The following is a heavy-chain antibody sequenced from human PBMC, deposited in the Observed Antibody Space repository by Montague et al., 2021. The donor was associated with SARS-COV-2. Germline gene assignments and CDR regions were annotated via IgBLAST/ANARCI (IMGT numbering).Heavy chain of an antibody. J-gene: IGHJ5*02. CDR3: ARAHWDNDDRSGWRFDP. D-gene: IGHD6-19*01. Sequence: SETLSLTCTVSGGSISSYYWSWIRQPPGKGLEWIGYIYYSGSTNYNTSLKSRVTISVDTSKNQFSLKLSSVTAADTAVYSCARAHWDNDDRSGWRFDPWGQGTLVTVSS. CDR2: IYYSGST. CDR1: GGSISSYY. V-gene: IGHV4-59*01.